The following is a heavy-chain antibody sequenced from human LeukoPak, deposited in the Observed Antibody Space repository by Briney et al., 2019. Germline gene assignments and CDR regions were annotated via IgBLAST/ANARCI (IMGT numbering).Heavy chain of an antibody. D-gene: IGHD3-22*01. J-gene: IGHJ4*02. CDR1: GFTFSSYD. CDR3: ARAGYYDSSGYYPMWAFDY. V-gene: IGHV3-13*01. Sequence: GGSLRLSCAASGFTFSSYDMHWVRQATGKGLEWASAVGTAGDTYYPGSVKGRFTISRENAKNSLYLQMNSLRAGDTAVYYCARAGYYDSSGYYPMWAFDYWGQGTLVTVSS. CDR2: VGTAGDT.